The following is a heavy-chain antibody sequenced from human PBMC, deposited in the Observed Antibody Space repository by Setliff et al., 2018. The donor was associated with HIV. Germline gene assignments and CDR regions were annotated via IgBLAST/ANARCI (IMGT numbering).Heavy chain of an antibody. V-gene: IGHV3-23*01. J-gene: IGHJ4*02. CDR3: AKTYYYDSSGYYYFDS. CDR1: GFTLSSYA. Sequence: GGSLRLSCAASGFTLSSYAMTWVRQAPGKGLEWVSAISGGGDRTYHADSVRGRFTISRDNSKNTLYLQMNSLRAEDTAVYYCAKTYYYDSSGYYYFDSWGQGTLGTVSS. CDR2: ISGGGDRT. D-gene: IGHD3-22*01.